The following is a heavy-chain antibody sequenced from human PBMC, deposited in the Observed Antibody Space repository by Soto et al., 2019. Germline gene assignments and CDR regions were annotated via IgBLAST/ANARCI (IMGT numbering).Heavy chain of an antibody. Sequence: QVQLVQSGAEVKKPGASVKVSCKASGYTFTSYAMHWVRQAPGQRLEWMGWITDGNGNTKYSQKFQGRVTITRDTSASTAYRELSRLRSEYTATNYCASTSGYYVYDYWGQENRVSVSS. CDR2: ITDGNGNT. J-gene: IGHJ4*02. CDR1: GYTFTSYA. V-gene: IGHV1-3*01. D-gene: IGHD3-22*01. CDR3: ASTSGYYVYDY.